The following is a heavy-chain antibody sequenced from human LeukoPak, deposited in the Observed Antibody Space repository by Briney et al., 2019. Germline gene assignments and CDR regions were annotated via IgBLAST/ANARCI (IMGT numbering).Heavy chain of an antibody. Sequence: PSETLSLTCTVSGGSISSYYWSWIRQPPGKGLEWIGYIYYSGSTNYNPSLKSRVTISVDTSKNQFSLKLSSVTAADTAVYYCAREPTVTNAFDIWGQETVVTVSS. CDR3: AREPTVTNAFDI. CDR1: GGSISSYY. D-gene: IGHD4-17*01. CDR2: IYYSGST. V-gene: IGHV4-59*01. J-gene: IGHJ3*02.